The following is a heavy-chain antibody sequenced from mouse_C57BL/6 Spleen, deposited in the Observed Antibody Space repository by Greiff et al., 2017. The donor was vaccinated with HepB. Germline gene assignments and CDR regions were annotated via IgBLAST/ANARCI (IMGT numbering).Heavy chain of an antibody. J-gene: IGHJ3*01. D-gene: IGHD1-1*01. CDR1: GYAFTNYL. CDR2: INPGSGGT. Sequence: VQLQESGAELVRPGTSVKVSCKASGYAFTNYLIEWVKQRPGQGLEWIGVINPGSGGTNYNEKFKGKATLTADKSSSTAYMQLSSLTSEDSAVYFCARTYYGGFAYWGQGTLVTVSA. CDR3: ARTYYGGFAY. V-gene: IGHV1-54*01.